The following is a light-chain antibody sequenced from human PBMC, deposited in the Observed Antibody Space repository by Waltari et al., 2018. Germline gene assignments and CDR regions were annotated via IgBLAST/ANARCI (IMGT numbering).Light chain of an antibody. CDR3: SSYTSMNTVV. Sequence: QPALTQPASVSGSPGRSISLSCSGTIIYVGGYNLCSWYQQHPGKAPKLLIFAVSNRPSGVSPRFSGSKSGNMASLTISGLRADDEALYFCSSYTSMNTVVFGGGTSLTVL. CDR2: AVS. CDR1: IIYVGGYNL. J-gene: IGLJ2*01. V-gene: IGLV2-14*03.